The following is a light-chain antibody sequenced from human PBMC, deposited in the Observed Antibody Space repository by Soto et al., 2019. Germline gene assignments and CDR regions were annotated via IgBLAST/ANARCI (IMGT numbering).Light chain of an antibody. CDR2: STS. Sequence: QAVVTQEPSLTVPPGGTVTLTCASSTGAVTSGHYPNWFQQKPGQAPRTLIYSTSKKHSWTPARVSGSLLGGKAALTLSGVQPEDEAEYYCLLYYGGAQPAVFGGGTKLTVL. V-gene: IGLV7-43*01. CDR3: LLYYGGAQPAV. J-gene: IGLJ2*01. CDR1: TGAVTSGHY.